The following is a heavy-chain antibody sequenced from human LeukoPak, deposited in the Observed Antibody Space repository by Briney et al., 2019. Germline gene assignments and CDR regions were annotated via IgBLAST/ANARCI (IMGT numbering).Heavy chain of an antibody. Sequence: PSETLSLTCTVTGGSISRYYWSWIRQPPGKGLEWIGYIHYSGSTNYNPSLKSRVTISVDTSKNEFSLKLSSGTAADTAVYYCAGHGNYGNYFYYGMDVWGQGTTVTVSS. CDR3: AGHGNYGNYFYYGMDV. V-gene: IGHV4-59*08. J-gene: IGHJ6*02. CDR2: IHYSGST. D-gene: IGHD3-10*01. CDR1: GGSISRYY.